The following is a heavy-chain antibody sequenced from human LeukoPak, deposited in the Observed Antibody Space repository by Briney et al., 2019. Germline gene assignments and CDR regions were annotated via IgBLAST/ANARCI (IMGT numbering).Heavy chain of an antibody. D-gene: IGHD4-17*01. Sequence: PGRSLRLSCAASGFTFSSYAMHWVRQAPGKGLEWVAVISYDGSNKYYADSVKGRFTISRDNSKNTLYLQMNSLRAEDTAVYYCANGDYGDYSAFYYWGQGTLVTVSS. CDR2: ISYDGSNK. J-gene: IGHJ4*02. CDR1: GFTFSSYA. CDR3: ANGDYGDYSAFYY. V-gene: IGHV3-30-3*01.